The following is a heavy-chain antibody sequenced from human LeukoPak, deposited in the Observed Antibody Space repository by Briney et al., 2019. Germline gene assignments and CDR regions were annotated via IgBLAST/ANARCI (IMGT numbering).Heavy chain of an antibody. CDR3: AKDDRLLRFLH. V-gene: IGHV3-23*01. CDR2: ISGSGGST. Sequence: GGSLRLSCAASGFTFSSYGMSWVRQAPGKGLEWVSAISGSGGSTYYADSVKGRFIISRDNSKNTLYLQINNLRDEDTAVYYCAKDDRLLRFLHWGQGTLVTVSS. D-gene: IGHD3-16*01. J-gene: IGHJ4*02. CDR1: GFTFSSYG.